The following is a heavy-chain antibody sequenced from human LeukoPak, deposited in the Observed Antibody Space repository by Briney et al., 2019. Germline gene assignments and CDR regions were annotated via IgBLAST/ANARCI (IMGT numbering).Heavy chain of an antibody. Sequence: PGGSLRLCCSVSGFTFSTYVMHWVRQAAGKGLEYVSAISSNGDNTYYADSVKGRFTISRDNSKNTLYLQMSSLRADDTAVYYCVRGTGYWGQGTLVTVSS. J-gene: IGHJ4*02. CDR2: ISSNGDNT. CDR1: GFTFSTYV. V-gene: IGHV3-64D*06. CDR3: VRGTGY.